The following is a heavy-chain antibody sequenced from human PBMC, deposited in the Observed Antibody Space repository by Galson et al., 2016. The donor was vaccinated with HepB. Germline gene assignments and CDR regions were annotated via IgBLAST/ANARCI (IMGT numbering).Heavy chain of an antibody. D-gene: IGHD4-17*01. CDR3: SKDMVTTWTAKYFQH. V-gene: IGHV3-23*01. Sequence: SLRLSCAVSGFTFSSYALTWVRRAPGEGLEWVSTISSGGTTYYADSVKGRFTISRDNSKNTLFLQMNSLRAEDTAIYYCSKDMVTTWTAKYFQHWGQGTLVTVSS. CDR1: GFTFSSYA. CDR2: ISSGGTT. J-gene: IGHJ1*01.